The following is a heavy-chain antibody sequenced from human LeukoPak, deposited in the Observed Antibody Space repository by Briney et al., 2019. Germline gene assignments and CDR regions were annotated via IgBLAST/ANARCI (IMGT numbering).Heavy chain of an antibody. Sequence: SQTLSLTCAISGDSVSSNSAAWNWIRQSPSRGLEWLGRTYYRSKWYNDYAVSVKSRITINPDTSKNQFSLQLNSVTPEDTAVYYCARDHSLTIFGDYYGMDVWGQGTTVTVSS. D-gene: IGHD3-3*01. V-gene: IGHV6-1*01. CDR1: GDSVSSNSAA. CDR3: ARDHSLTIFGDYYGMDV. CDR2: TYYRSKWYN. J-gene: IGHJ6*02.